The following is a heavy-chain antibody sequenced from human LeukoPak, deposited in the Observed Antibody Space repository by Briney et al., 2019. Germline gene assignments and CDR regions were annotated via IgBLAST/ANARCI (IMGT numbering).Heavy chain of an antibody. V-gene: IGHV1-8*01. D-gene: IGHD4-11*01. CDR1: GYTFTSYD. Sequence: ASVKVSCKASGYTFTSYDINWVRQATGQGLEWMGWMNPHSGDTGYARNFQGRVTVTRSTSISTAYMELSSLRSGDTAVYYCARINYGDAYDIWGQGTLVTVSS. J-gene: IGHJ3*02. CDR3: ARINYGDAYDI. CDR2: MNPHSGDT.